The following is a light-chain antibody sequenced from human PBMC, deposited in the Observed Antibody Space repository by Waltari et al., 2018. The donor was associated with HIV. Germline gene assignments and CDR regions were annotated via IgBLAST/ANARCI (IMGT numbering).Light chain of an antibody. CDR2: LVS. Sequence: DIVMTQSPLSLPVTPGEPASISCRASQSPLHSDGYNYLDCYLQKPGQSPQLLIYLVSNRASGVPDRFSGSGSGTDFTLKISRVEAEDVGVFYCMQALQTPEVTFGPGTKVDIK. CDR3: MQALQTPEVT. CDR1: QSPLHSDGYNY. V-gene: IGKV2-28*01. J-gene: IGKJ3*01.